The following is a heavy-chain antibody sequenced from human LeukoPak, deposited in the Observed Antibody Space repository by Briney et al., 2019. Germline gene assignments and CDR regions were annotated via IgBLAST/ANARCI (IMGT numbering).Heavy chain of an antibody. Sequence: GASVKVSCXASGYTFTSYCISWVRQAPGQGLEWMGWISAYYGNTNYAPKLQGRVTITTDTSTSTGYMELRSLRSDDTAVYYCARSGFSSSSSVTYYYYYMDVWGKGTTVTVSS. D-gene: IGHD6-6*01. CDR2: ISAYYGNT. V-gene: IGHV1-18*01. CDR1: GYTFTSYC. J-gene: IGHJ6*03. CDR3: ARSGFSSSSSVTYYYYYMDV.